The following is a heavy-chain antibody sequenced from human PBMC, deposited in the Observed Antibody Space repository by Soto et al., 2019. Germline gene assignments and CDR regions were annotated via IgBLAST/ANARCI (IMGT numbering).Heavy chain of an antibody. CDR3: ASVYYYDSSGYFGY. D-gene: IGHD3-22*01. V-gene: IGHV1-69*02. J-gene: IGHJ4*02. Sequence: QVQLVQSGAEVKKPGFSVKVSCKASGGTFSSYTISWVRQAPGQGLEWMGRIIPILGIANYAQKFQGRVTITADKSTSTAYMELSSLRSEDTAVYYCASVYYYDSSGYFGYWGQGTLVTVSS. CDR1: GGTFSSYT. CDR2: IIPILGIA.